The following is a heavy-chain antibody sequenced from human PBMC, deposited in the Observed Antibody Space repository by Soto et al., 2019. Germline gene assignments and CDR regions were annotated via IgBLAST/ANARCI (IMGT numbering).Heavy chain of an antibody. D-gene: IGHD1-26*01. CDR3: ARDGSIVGATPGGNWFDP. Sequence: PGGSLRLSCAASGFTFSSYSMNWVRQAPGKGLEWVSSISSSSSYIYYADSVKGRFTISRDNAKNSLYLQMNSLRAEDTAVYYCARDGSIVGATPGGNWFDPWGQGTLVTV. CDR1: GFTFSSYS. CDR2: ISSSSSYI. V-gene: IGHV3-21*01. J-gene: IGHJ5*02.